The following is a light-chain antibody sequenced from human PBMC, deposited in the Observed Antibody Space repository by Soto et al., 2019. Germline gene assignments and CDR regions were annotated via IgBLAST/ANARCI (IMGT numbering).Light chain of an antibody. V-gene: IGLV1-40*01. CDR3: QYYDSSLRGGI. Sequence: QSALTQPPSVSGAPGQRVTISCTGSSSNIGAGYDVHWYKQLPGIAPKLLIYGNNNRPSGVPDRFSGSKSGTSASLAITGLQAEDEADYFCQYYDSSLRGGIFGGGTKLTVL. CDR1: SSNIGAGYD. CDR2: GNN. J-gene: IGLJ2*01.